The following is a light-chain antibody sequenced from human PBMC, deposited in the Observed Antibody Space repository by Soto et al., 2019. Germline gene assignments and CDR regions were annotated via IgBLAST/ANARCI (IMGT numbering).Light chain of an antibody. Sequence: LTQPASVSGYPGQSITISCTGRSSDVGGYNYVSWYQQHPGKAPKFMIYEVSRRPSGVSNRFSGSKSGNTASLTISGLQAEDEADYYCSSYTTSNTYVFGTGTKVTAL. J-gene: IGLJ1*01. V-gene: IGLV2-14*01. CDR1: SSDVGGYNY. CDR3: SSYTTSNTYV. CDR2: EVS.